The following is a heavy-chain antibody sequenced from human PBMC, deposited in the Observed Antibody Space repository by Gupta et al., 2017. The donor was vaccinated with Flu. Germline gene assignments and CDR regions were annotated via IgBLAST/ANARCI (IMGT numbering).Heavy chain of an antibody. J-gene: IGHJ5*01. CDR3: AGGIGGGPNNWFDS. CDR2: NTPVVGAT. D-gene: IGHD3-16*01. V-gene: IGHV1-69*06. Sequence: IGWGRQAAGEGVEWMGGNTPVVGATNYSQNFQGRHTITAEKSTPTAYMEVSSLGAEDTAVYCGAGGIGGGPNNWFDSWGQGTLVTVSS.